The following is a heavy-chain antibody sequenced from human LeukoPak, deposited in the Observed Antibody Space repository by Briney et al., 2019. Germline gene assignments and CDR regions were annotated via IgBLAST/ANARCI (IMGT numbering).Heavy chain of an antibody. J-gene: IGHJ6*02. D-gene: IGHD6-13*01. Sequence: PSETLSLTCTVSGGSISSYYWSWIRQPPWKGLEWIGYIYYSGSTNYNPSLKSRVTISVDTSKNQFSLKLSSVTAADTAVYYCARDKLVAAAGTAASKYYYYYYGMDVWGQGTTVTVSS. CDR1: GGSISSYY. CDR3: ARDKLVAAAGTAASKYYYYYYGMDV. V-gene: IGHV4-59*01. CDR2: IYYSGST.